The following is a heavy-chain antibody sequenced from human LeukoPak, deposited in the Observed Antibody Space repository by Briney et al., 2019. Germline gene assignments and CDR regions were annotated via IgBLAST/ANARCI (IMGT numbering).Heavy chain of an antibody. CDR3: ARGGPKAAATFDY. Sequence: SETLSLTCTVSGGSIDGYYWSWLRKPAGRGLEWIGYIYTTGSTHCNPSLKSRVSMSVDTSINQFSLRLTSMTAADTAVYYCARGGPKAAATFDYWGQGTQVTVFS. J-gene: IGHJ4*02. V-gene: IGHV4-4*07. CDR1: GGSIDGYY. D-gene: IGHD2-2*01. CDR2: IYTTGST.